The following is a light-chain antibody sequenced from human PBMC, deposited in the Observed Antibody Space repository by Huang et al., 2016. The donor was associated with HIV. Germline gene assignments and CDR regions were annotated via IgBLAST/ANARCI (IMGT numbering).Light chain of an antibody. CDR2: KAS. J-gene: IGKJ2*01. CDR1: QSISSW. Sequence: DIQMTQSPSTLSASVGDRVTITCRASQSISSWLAWYQQTPGKAPKVLIYKASSLESGVPSRFSGSGSGTEFTLTISSLQPDDFATYYCQQYNRYSYTFGQGTNLEIK. V-gene: IGKV1-5*03. CDR3: QQYNRYSYT.